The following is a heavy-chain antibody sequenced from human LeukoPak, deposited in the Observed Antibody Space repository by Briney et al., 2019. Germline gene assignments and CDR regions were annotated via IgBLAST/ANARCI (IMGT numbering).Heavy chain of an antibody. CDR3: ARVFTVIVVEGAFDI. J-gene: IGHJ3*02. D-gene: IGHD3-22*01. CDR1: GFTFSSYS. CDR2: ISSSSSYI. V-gene: IGHV3-21*01. Sequence: PGGSLRLSCAAPGFTFSSYSMNWVRQAPGKGLEWVSSISSSSSYIYYADSVKGRFTISRDNAKNSLYLQMNSLRAEDTAVYYCARVFTVIVVEGAFDIWGQGTMVTVSS.